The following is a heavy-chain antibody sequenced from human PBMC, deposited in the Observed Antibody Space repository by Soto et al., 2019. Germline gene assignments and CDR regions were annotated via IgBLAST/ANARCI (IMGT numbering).Heavy chain of an antibody. D-gene: IGHD5-18*01. J-gene: IGHJ6*02. Sequence: SETLSLTCTVSGGSISSGDYYWSWIRQPPGKGLEWIGYIYYSGSTYYNPSLKSRVTISVDTSKNQFSLKLSSVTAADTAVYYCARERIRLWLSDYYYYGMDVWGQGTTVTSP. V-gene: IGHV4-30-4*01. CDR2: IYYSGST. CDR1: GGSISSGDYY. CDR3: ARERIRLWLSDYYYYGMDV.